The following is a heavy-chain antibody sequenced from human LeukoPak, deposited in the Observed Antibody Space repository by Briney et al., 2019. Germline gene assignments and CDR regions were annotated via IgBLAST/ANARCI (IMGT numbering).Heavy chain of an antibody. D-gene: IGHD4-11*01. Sequence: PGGSLRLSCAASGFTFSTYAMSWVRQAPGKGLQWVSVISDRGGATYYADSVKGRFTISRDNSKNTLHLQMNSLRAEDTALYYCAKCRTSVTSPFDYWGQGTLVTVSS. J-gene: IGHJ4*02. CDR2: ISDRGGAT. V-gene: IGHV3-23*01. CDR3: AKCRTSVTSPFDY. CDR1: GFTFSTYA.